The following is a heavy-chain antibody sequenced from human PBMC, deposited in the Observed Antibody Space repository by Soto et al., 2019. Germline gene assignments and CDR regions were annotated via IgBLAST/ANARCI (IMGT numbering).Heavy chain of an antibody. CDR1: GGSISSYY. Sequence: SETLSLTCTVSGGSISSYYWSWIRQPPGKGLEWIGYIYYSGSTNYNPSLKSRVTISVDTSKNQFSLKLSSVTAADTAVYYCARVYSSSGLLDYWGQGTLVTVSS. J-gene: IGHJ4*02. V-gene: IGHV4-59*01. D-gene: IGHD6-13*01. CDR3: ARVYSSSGLLDY. CDR2: IYYSGST.